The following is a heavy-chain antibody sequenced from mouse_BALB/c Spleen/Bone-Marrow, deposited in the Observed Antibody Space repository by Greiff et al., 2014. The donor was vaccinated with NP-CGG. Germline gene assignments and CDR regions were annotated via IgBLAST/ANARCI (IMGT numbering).Heavy chain of an antibody. Sequence: VQLKQSGPELVKPGASVKISCKASGYSFTGYFMNWVMQSHGKSLEWIRRINPYNGDTFYNQKFKGKATLTVDKSSSTAHMELRSLASEDSAVYYCARGGLLRAMDYWGQGTSVTVSS. CDR3: ARGGLLRAMDY. V-gene: IGHV1-20*02. D-gene: IGHD2-3*01. CDR1: GYSFTGYF. CDR2: INPYNGDT. J-gene: IGHJ4*01.